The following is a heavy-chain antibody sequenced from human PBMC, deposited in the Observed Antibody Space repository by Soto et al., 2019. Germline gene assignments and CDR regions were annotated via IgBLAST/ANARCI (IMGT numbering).Heavy chain of an antibody. CDR1: GYTFTDYA. Sequence: ASVKVSCKTSGYTFTDYAIYWVRQAPGQSLEWMGWISTGNGNTKFSQKFQGRVTLTRDTSATTAYMELISLRSEDTAVYYCAKGSRMWTPDYWGQGTLVTVSS. CDR2: ISTGNGNT. D-gene: IGHD2-21*01. CDR3: AKGSRMWTPDY. J-gene: IGHJ4*02. V-gene: IGHV1-3*04.